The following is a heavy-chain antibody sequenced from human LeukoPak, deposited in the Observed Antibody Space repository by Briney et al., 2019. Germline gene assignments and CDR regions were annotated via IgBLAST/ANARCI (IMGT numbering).Heavy chain of an antibody. CDR3: ARGGSDILTGYFRAFDI. D-gene: IGHD3-9*01. CDR2: INWNGGST. V-gene: IGHV3-20*04. CDR1: GFTFDDYG. J-gene: IGHJ3*02. Sequence: AGGSLGLSCAASGFTFDDYGMSWVRQAPGKGLEWVSGINWNGGSTGYADSVKGRFTISRDNAKNSLYLQMNSLRAEDTALYYCARGGSDILTGYFRAFDIWGQGTMVTVSS.